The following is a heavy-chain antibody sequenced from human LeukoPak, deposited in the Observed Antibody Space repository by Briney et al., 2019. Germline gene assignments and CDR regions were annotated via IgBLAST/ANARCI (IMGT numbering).Heavy chain of an antibody. D-gene: IGHD1-26*01. V-gene: IGHV4-4*09. Sequence: PSETLSLTCTVSVGSIRNYFWSCFRQPPGRTREWSAFIHTSWVADYNPSPEGRATISADTSKNQFSLNVHSVKAADTAVYYCARHRGGRYSESCLDYWGQATLVTVSS. J-gene: IGHJ4*02. CDR3: ARHRGGRYSESCLDY. CDR1: VGSIRNYF. CDR2: IHTSWVA.